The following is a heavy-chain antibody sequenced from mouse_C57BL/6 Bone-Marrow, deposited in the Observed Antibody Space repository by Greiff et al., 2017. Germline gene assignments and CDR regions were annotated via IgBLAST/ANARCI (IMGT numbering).Heavy chain of an antibody. D-gene: IGHD4-1*02. J-gene: IGHJ2*01. Sequence: EVQVVESGGGLVKPGGSLKLSCAASGFTFSSYAMSWVRQTPEKRLEWVATISDGGSYTYYPDNVKGRFTISRDNAKNNLYLQMSHLKSEDTAMYYCARFQLGLDYWGQGTTLTVSS. CDR3: ARFQLGLDY. CDR2: ISDGGSYT. V-gene: IGHV5-4*01. CDR1: GFTFSSYA.